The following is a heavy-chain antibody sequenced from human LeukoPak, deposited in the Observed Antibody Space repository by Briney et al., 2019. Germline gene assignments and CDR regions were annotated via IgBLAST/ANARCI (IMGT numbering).Heavy chain of an antibody. Sequence: QAGGSLRLSCAASGFTVSSNYMSWVRQAPGKGLEWVSVIYSGGSTYYADSVKGRFTISRHNSKNTLYLQMNSLRAEDTAVYYCASYYYDSSGYFRNYWGQGTLVTVSS. CDR3: ASYYYDSSGYFRNY. V-gene: IGHV3-53*04. D-gene: IGHD3-22*01. CDR2: IYSGGST. CDR1: GFTVSSNY. J-gene: IGHJ4*02.